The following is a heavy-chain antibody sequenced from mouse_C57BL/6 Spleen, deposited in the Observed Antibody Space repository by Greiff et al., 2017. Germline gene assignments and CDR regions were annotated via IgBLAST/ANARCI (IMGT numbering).Heavy chain of an antibody. Sequence: EVQVVESGPGLVKPSQSLSLTCSVTGYSLTSGYYWYWIRPFPGNKLEWMGYISYDGSNNSNPSLTNRTTLTRDKSKYQFFLKLNSVTTEDTATDYCWGFYYYGNRSTDYWGQGTTLTVSS. CDR2: ISYDGSN. CDR1: GYSLTSGYY. D-gene: IGHD1-1*01. V-gene: IGHV3-6*01. CDR3: WGFYYYGNRSTDY. J-gene: IGHJ2*01.